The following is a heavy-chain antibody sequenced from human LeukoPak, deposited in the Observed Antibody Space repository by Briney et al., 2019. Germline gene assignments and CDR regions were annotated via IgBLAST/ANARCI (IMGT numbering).Heavy chain of an antibody. J-gene: IGHJ5*02. CDR2: ISAYNGNT. Sequence: ASVKVSCKASGGTFSSYAISWVRQAPGQGLEWMGWISAYNGNTKYGQKFQGRVTMATDTPTWTAYMELRSLRSDDTAVYYCARDGLAVAGSWFDPWGQGTLVTVSS. V-gene: IGHV1-18*01. D-gene: IGHD6-19*01. CDR1: GGTFSSYA. CDR3: ARDGLAVAGSWFDP.